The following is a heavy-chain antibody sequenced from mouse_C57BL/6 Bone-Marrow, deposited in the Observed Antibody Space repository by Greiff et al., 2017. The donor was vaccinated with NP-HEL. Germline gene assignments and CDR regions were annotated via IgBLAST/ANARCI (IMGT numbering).Heavy chain of an antibody. CDR2: IYPRSGNT. J-gene: IGHJ3*01. Sequence: VKLMESGAELARPGASVKLSCKASGYTFTSYGISWVKQRTGQGLEWIGEIYPRSGNTYYNEKFKGKATLTADKSSSTAYMELRSLTSEDSAVYFCARGGVSIYYDYDGAWFAYWGQGTLVTVSA. CDR1: GYTFTSYG. V-gene: IGHV1-81*01. D-gene: IGHD2-4*01. CDR3: ARGGVSIYYDYDGAWFAY.